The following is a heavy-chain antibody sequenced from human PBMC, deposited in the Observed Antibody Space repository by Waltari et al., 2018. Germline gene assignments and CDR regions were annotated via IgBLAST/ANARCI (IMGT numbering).Heavy chain of an antibody. CDR2: IRYDGSNK. CDR1: GFAFSIYC. CDR3: AKPQLRAVPTSFDY. Sequence: QVQLVDSGGGVVQPGGSLTLSGSAAGFAFSIYCMHWFRPAPGKGLEWVAFIRYDGSNKYYADFVKGRFIISRDNSKNTLYLQMNSLRAEDTAVYYCAKPQLRAVPTSFDYWGQGTLVTVSS. J-gene: IGHJ4*02. V-gene: IGHV3-30*02. D-gene: IGHD4-17*01.